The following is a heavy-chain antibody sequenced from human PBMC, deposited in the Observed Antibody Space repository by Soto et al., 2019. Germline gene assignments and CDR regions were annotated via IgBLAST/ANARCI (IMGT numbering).Heavy chain of an antibody. CDR2: INPNSGGT. J-gene: IGHJ5*02. D-gene: IGHD2-21*02. Sequence: ASVKVSCKASGYTFTGYYMHWVRQAPGQGLEWMGWINPNSGGTNYAQKFQGRVTMTRDTSISTAYMELSRLRSDDTAVYYCARGLNPYCGGDCYYGIGNWFDPWGQGTLVTVSS. CDR3: ARGLNPYCGGDCYYGIGNWFDP. CDR1: GYTFTGYY. V-gene: IGHV1-2*02.